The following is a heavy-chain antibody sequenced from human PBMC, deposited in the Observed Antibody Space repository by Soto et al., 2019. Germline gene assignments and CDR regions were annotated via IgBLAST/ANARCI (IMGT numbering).Heavy chain of an antibody. J-gene: IGHJ6*03. CDR1: GGTFRSYT. Sequence: ASVKVSCRASGGTFRSYTINWVRQAPGQGLEWMGRITPILGVTNYAQKFKGRVTITADKSTSTAYMELSSLRSEDTAVYYCARGQAGADYYYYMDVWGKGTTVTVSS. D-gene: IGHD6-19*01. V-gene: IGHV1-69*02. CDR3: ARGQAGADYYYYMDV. CDR2: ITPILGVT.